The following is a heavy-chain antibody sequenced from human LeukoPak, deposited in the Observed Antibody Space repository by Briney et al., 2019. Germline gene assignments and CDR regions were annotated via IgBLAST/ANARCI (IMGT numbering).Heavy chain of an antibody. D-gene: IGHD6-6*01. V-gene: IGHV1-8*01. CDR1: GYTFTSYD. CDR2: MNPNSGNT. CDR3: AREYSSSSRNWFDP. J-gene: IGHJ5*02. Sequence: VSVKVSCKASGYTFTSYDINWVRQATGQGLEWMGWMNPNSGNTGYAQKFQGRVTMTRNTSISTAYMELSSLRSEDTAVYYCAREYSSSSRNWFDPWGQGTLVTVSS.